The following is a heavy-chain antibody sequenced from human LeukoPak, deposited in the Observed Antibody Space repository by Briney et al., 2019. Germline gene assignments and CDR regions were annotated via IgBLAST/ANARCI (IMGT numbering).Heavy chain of an antibody. J-gene: IGHJ4*02. Sequence: GGSLRLSCAASGFTFSSYAMHWVRQAPGKGVEWVAVISYDGSNKYYADSVKGRFTISRDNSKNTLYLQMNSLRAEDTAVYYCAKELYSWGPFDYWGQGTLVTVSS. V-gene: IGHV3-30*04. CDR1: GFTFSSYA. CDR2: ISYDGSNK. CDR3: AKELYSWGPFDY. D-gene: IGHD1-1*01.